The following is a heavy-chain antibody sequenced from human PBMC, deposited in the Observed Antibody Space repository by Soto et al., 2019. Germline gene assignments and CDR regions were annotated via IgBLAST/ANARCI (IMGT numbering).Heavy chain of an antibody. CDR3: ASLRSGYSYGYYYYGMDV. J-gene: IGHJ6*02. CDR1: GYTFTSYG. V-gene: IGHV1-18*01. CDR2: ISAYNGNT. Sequence: ASVKVSCKASGYTFTSYGISWVRQAPGQGLEWMGWISAYNGNTNYAQKLQGRVTMTADTSTSTAYMELRSLRSEDTAVYYFASLRSGYSYGYYYYGMDVWGQGTTVTVSS. D-gene: IGHD5-18*01.